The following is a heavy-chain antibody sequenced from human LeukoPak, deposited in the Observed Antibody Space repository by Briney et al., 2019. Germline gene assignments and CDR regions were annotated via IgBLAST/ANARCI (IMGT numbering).Heavy chain of an antibody. J-gene: IGHJ6*02. CDR1: GISFGSSA. Sequence: GGSLRLSCAASGISFGSSALHWVRQASGKGLEWVGRIRSKANSYATAYAASVKGRFTISRDDSKYTAYLQMNSLKTEDTAVYYCSRHSSYVDTAMVTEAYGMDVWGQGTTVTVSS. CDR2: IRSKANSYAT. V-gene: IGHV3-73*01. CDR3: SRHSSYVDTAMVTEAYGMDV. D-gene: IGHD5-18*01.